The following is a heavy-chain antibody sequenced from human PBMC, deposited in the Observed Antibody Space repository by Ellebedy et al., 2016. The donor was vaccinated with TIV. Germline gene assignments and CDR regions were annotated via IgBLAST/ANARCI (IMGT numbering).Heavy chain of an antibody. CDR3: AREGLRYFDWAFDP. V-gene: IGHV1-8*01. Sequence: AASVKVSCKASGYTFTSYDINWVRQATGQGLEWMGWMNPNSGNTGYAQKFQGRVTMTRNTSISTAYMELSSLRSEDTAVYYCAREGLRYFDWAFDPWGQGTLVTVSS. CDR2: MNPNSGNT. D-gene: IGHD3-9*01. J-gene: IGHJ5*02. CDR1: GYTFTSYD.